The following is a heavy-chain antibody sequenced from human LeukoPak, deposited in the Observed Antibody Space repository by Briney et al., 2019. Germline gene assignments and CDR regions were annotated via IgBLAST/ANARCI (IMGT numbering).Heavy chain of an antibody. CDR2: ISGSGGST. D-gene: IGHD1-26*01. V-gene: IGHV3-23*01. J-gene: IGHJ4*02. Sequence: GGSLRLSCAASGFTFSSYAMSWVRQAPGKGVEWGSAISGSGGSTYYADPVKGRFTISRDNSKNTLYLQMNSLRAEDTAVYYCAKGIVGATRKINFFDYWGQGTLVTVSS. CDR1: GFTFSSYA. CDR3: AKGIVGATRKINFFDY.